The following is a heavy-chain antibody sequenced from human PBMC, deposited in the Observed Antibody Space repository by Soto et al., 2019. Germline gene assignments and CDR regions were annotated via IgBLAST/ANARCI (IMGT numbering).Heavy chain of an antibody. V-gene: IGHV5-51*01. CDR3: ACSSSGWSRGDY. CDR2: IXXGXSXX. CDR1: GDSFTTYW. D-gene: IGHD6-19*01. J-gene: IGHJ4*02. Sequence: PGESLKISCRGSGDSFTTYWVRWVRQMPGKGLXWMXXIXXGXSXXXYXXSFQGQVTISADKSISTAYLQWSSLSASDTAIYYCACSSSGWSRGDYWGQGTLVTVSS.